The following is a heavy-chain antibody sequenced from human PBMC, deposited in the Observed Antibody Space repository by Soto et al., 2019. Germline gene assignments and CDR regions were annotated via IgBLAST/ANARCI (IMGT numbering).Heavy chain of an antibody. Sequence: QVQLQESGPGLVKPSQTLSLTCTVSGGSISSGGYYWSWIRQHPGKGREWIGYIYYSGSTYYNPSLKSRVTISVDTSKNQFSLKLSSVTAADTAVYYCARDVVDHYYGMDVWGQGTTVTVSS. CDR3: ARDVVDHYYGMDV. V-gene: IGHV4-31*03. D-gene: IGHD2-2*01. J-gene: IGHJ6*02. CDR1: GGSISSGGYY. CDR2: IYYSGST.